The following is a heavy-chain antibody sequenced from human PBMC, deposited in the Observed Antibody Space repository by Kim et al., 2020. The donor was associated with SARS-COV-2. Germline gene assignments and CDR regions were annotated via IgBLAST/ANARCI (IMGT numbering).Heavy chain of an antibody. D-gene: IGHD2-2*02. Sequence: TSNPSPKSRVTISVDTSKNQFSLKLSSVTAADTAVYYCARDRDLYNGMDVWGQGTTVTVSS. CDR3: ARDRDLYNGMDV. V-gene: IGHV4-59*01. J-gene: IGHJ6*02.